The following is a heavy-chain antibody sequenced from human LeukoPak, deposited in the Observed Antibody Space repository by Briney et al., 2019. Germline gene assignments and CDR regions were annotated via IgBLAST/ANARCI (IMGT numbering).Heavy chain of an antibody. Sequence: GASVKVSCKASGYTFTGYYMHWVRQAPEQGLEWMGWINPDSGGTNNAQKFQGRVTMTRDTSVSTAYMELSRLKSDDTAVFYCARDDGAYFSFDSWGQGTLVTVSS. CDR3: ARDDGAYFSFDS. CDR1: GYTFTGYY. D-gene: IGHD4-17*01. J-gene: IGHJ4*02. CDR2: INPDSGGT. V-gene: IGHV1-2*02.